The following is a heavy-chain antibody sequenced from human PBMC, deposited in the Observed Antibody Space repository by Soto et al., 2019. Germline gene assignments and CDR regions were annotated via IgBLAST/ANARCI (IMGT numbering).Heavy chain of an antibody. Sequence: VQLVNSGGGLVQPGGSLRLSCVASGFTFSSYGMNWVRQAPGKWLEWVSYISSGPVTTNYADSVKGRFTISRDNAKSSLYLQLNSLRDDETAVYYCGSGGAGGPDYWGQGTLVIVSS. D-gene: IGHD3-16*01. CDR3: GSGGAGGPDY. CDR2: ISSGPVTT. V-gene: IGHV3-48*02. CDR1: GFTFSSYG. J-gene: IGHJ4*02.